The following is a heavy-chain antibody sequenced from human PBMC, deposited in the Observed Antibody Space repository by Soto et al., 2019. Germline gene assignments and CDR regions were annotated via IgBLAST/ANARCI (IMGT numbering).Heavy chain of an antibody. D-gene: IGHD3-10*01. CDR1: GYTYPSYL. Sequence: GESLKISCKGFGYTYPSYLIGWVRQMPGKGLEWMGIIYPEDPDTRYSPSFQGQVTISADKSISTAYLQWSSLKASDTAMYYCARRILLWSVRDAFDIWGQGTMVTVSS. V-gene: IGHV5-51*01. CDR2: IYPEDPDT. J-gene: IGHJ3*02. CDR3: ARRILLWSVRDAFDI.